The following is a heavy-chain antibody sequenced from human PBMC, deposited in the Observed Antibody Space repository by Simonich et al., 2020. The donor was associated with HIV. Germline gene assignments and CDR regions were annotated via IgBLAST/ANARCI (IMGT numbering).Heavy chain of an antibody. V-gene: IGHV1-8*03. Sequence: VQSGAEVKKPGASVKVSCRASGYTLTSFDINWVRQATGQGLEWMGWMNPNSGNAGYAQKFQGRVTFTRNTSISTAYMDLSNLRSEDTAVYYCARGSPQDPYYYYYYMDVWGKGTTVTVSS. D-gene: IGHD2-15*01. J-gene: IGHJ6*03. CDR1: GYTLTSFD. CDR2: MNPNSGNA. CDR3: ARGSPQDPYYYYYYMDV.